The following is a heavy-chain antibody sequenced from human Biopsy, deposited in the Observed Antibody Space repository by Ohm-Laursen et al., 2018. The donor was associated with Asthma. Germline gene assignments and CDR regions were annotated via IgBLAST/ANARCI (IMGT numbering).Heavy chain of an antibody. CDR2: ISYDGGNK. CDR1: GFTFSIYD. CDR3: ARTHERWTSIQDDALDI. V-gene: IGHV3-30*03. Sequence: SLRLSCTASGFTFSIYDIHWVRQAPGKGLEWVADISYDGGNKFYADSVKGRFTLSRDNSRNTLYLQMNSLRVEDTAIYYCARTHERWTSIQDDALDIWGQGTMVIVSS. D-gene: IGHD4-23*01. J-gene: IGHJ3*02.